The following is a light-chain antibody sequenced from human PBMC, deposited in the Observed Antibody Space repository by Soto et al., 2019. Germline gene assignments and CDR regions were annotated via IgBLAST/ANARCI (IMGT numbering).Light chain of an antibody. CDR3: QQYTDSRT. J-gene: IGKJ1*01. CDR2: AAS. CDR1: QSVSSYY. V-gene: IGKV3-20*01. Sequence: EIVLTQSPGTLSLSPGERATLSCRASQSVSSYYLAWYQQKPGQAPRLLIYAASSRATDVPDRFSGSGSGTDFTLTISRLEPEDFAVYYCQQYTDSRTFGQGTKVDIK.